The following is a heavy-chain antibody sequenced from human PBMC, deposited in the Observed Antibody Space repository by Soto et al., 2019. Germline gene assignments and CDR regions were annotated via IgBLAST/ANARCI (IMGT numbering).Heavy chain of an antibody. D-gene: IGHD2-15*01. J-gene: IGHJ4*02. CDR2: IHYSGST. Sequence: QLQLQESGPGLVKPSETLSLTCTVSGDSISITSYYWGWVRQPPGKGLEWIGRIHYSGSTHYNPSLQSRVTISGDASKKQFSLKQKSVTASDTAVYYCASTKDETLYFDYWGQGALVTVSS. V-gene: IGHV4-39*01. CDR1: GDSISITSYY. CDR3: ASTKDETLYFDY.